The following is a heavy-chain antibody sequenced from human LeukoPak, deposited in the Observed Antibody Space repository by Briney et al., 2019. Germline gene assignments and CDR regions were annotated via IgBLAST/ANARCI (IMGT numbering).Heavy chain of an antibody. D-gene: IGHD5-24*01. CDR2: IYDNGDA. Sequence: GGSLRLSCAASGFTVSSNYMSWVRQAPGKGLEWVSVIYDNGDAYSADSVKGRFTFSRHNSKNTLYLQMNSLRPEDTAVYYCAGGSRRDGYDYWGQGTLVTVSS. J-gene: IGHJ4*02. CDR3: AGGSRRDGYDY. V-gene: IGHV3-53*04. CDR1: GFTVSSNY.